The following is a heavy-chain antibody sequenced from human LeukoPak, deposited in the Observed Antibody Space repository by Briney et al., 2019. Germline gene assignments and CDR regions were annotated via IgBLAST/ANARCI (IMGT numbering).Heavy chain of an antibody. Sequence: SVKVSCKASGGTFSSYAISWVRQAPGQGLEWMGRIIPILGIANYAQKFQGRVTITADKSTSTAYMELSSLRSEDTAVYYCATVGYYDSSGLFDPWGQGTLVTVSS. CDR1: GGTFSSYA. CDR2: IIPILGIA. D-gene: IGHD3-22*01. V-gene: IGHV1-69*04. CDR3: ATVGYYDSSGLFDP. J-gene: IGHJ5*02.